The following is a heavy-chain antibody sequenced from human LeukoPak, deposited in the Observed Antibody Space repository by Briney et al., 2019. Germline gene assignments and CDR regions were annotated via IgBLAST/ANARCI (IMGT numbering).Heavy chain of an antibody. CDR1: GGSISGWY. CDR3: ARSTFGELTRGGMDV. J-gene: IGHJ6*02. D-gene: IGHD3-10*02. V-gene: IGHV4-59*01. CDR2: LYGSGYT. Sequence: SETLSLTCTVSGGSISGWYWSWIRQPPGKGLEWIGYLYGSGYTNYNPSLKSRVTMSIDTSKNHFSLKLTSVTAADTATYYCARSTFGELTRGGMDVWAKGPRSPSP.